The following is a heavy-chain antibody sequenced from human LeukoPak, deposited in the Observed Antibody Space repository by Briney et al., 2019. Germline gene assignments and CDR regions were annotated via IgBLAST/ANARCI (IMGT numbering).Heavy chain of an antibody. CDR2: ISYDGSNK. Sequence: PGGSLRLSCAASEFIFSSYGMHWVRQAPGKGLEWVAVISYDGSNKYYADSVKGRFTISRDNSKNTLYLQINSLRAEDTAVYYCAKPRDGYNYYPFDYWGQGTLVTVSS. J-gene: IGHJ4*02. CDR3: AKPRDGYNYYPFDY. D-gene: IGHD5-24*01. V-gene: IGHV3-30*18. CDR1: EFIFSSYG.